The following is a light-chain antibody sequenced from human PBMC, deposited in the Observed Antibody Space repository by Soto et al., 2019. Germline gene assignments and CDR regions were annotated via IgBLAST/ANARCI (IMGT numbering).Light chain of an antibody. V-gene: IGKV1-5*01. CDR3: QQYNSYPWT. J-gene: IGKJ1*01. Sequence: DIQLTQSPSTLSASVGDRVTLTCLASQSISSWLAWYQQKPGRAPKLLTYDASSLQSGVPSRFSGSGSGTEFTLSISSLQPDDFATYYCQQYNSYPWTFGQGTKVDI. CDR1: QSISSW. CDR2: DAS.